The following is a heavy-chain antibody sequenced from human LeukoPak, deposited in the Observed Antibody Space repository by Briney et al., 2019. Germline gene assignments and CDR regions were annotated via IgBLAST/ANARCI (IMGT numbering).Heavy chain of an antibody. CDR2: ISGSGSTT. Sequence: GAPLRLSCAASGFTFSSSAMIWVRQAPGKGLEWVSSISGSGSTTYYEDSVKGRFTISRDNSNNTLYLQINSPRAEDTAVYYCARDRGGGYSYNFPPSDHWGRGTLVTVSS. D-gene: IGHD5-18*01. CDR3: ARDRGGGYSYNFPPSDH. V-gene: IGHV3-23*01. J-gene: IGHJ4*01. CDR1: GFTFSSSA.